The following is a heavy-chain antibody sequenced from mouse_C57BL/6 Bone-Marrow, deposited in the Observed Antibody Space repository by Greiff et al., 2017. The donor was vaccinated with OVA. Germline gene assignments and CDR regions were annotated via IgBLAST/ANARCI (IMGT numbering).Heavy chain of an antibody. CDR3: ARGNWDGAWFAY. CDR1: GYSITSGYY. J-gene: IGHJ3*01. Sequence: ESGPGLVKPSQSLSLTCSVTGYSITSGYYWNWIRQFPGNKLEWMGYISYDGSNNYNPSLKNRISITRDTSKNQFFLKLNSVTTEDTATYYCARGNWDGAWFAYWGQGTLVTVSA. D-gene: IGHD4-1*01. CDR2: ISYDGSN. V-gene: IGHV3-6*01.